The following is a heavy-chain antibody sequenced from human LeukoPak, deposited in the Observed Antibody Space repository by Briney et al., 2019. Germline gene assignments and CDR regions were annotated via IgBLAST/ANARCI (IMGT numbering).Heavy chain of an antibody. Sequence: SETLSLTCTVSGGSISSSSYYWGWIRQPPGKGLEWIGSIYYSGSTYYNPSLKSRVTISVDTSKNQFSLKLSSVTAADTAVYYCARPQAPYYDSSGYYPSEVWFDPWGQGTLVTVPS. J-gene: IGHJ5*02. D-gene: IGHD3-22*01. CDR1: GGSISSSSYY. V-gene: IGHV4-39*01. CDR3: ARPQAPYYDSSGYYPSEVWFDP. CDR2: IYYSGST.